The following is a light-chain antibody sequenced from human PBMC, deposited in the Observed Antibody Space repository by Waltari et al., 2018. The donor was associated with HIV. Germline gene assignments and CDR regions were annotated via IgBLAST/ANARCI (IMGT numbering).Light chain of an antibody. CDR3: ETWDRNTWV. V-gene: IGLV2-14*03. CDR1: NSDIGGYNY. CDR2: ELT. J-gene: IGLJ3*02. Sequence: QSALTQPASVSGSPGQSITISCTGTNSDIGGYNYVSWYQQHPGNAPKLLIYELTNRPSDISCRFSGSKSANTASLTISRLQSEDEAEYYCETWDRNTWVFGGGTTLTVL.